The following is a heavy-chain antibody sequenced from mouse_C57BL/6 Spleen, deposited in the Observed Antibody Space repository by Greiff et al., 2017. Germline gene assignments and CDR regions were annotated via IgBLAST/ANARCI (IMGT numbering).Heavy chain of an antibody. CDR1: GYAFSSAW. J-gene: IGHJ3*01. Sequence: QVQLQQSGPELVKPGASVKISCKASGYAFSSAWKNWVKQRPGKGIEGIGRNYPGDGDTNYNGTFKGKATLTADKSSSTAYMQLSSLTSEDSAVYFCERGGPWFADGGQGALVTVAA. D-gene: IGHD3-3*01. CDR3: ERGGPWFAD. V-gene: IGHV1-82*01. CDR2: NYPGDGDT.